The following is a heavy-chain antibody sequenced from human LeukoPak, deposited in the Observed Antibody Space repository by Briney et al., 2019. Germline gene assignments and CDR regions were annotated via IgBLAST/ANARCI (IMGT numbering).Heavy chain of an antibody. CDR3: ARGVARQSIDY. D-gene: IGHD3-10*01. CDR2: ISGSGGST. Sequence: GGTLRLSCAASGFTFSSYAMSWVRQAPGKGLEWVSAISGSGGSTYYADSVKGRFTISRDNSKNTLYLQMNSLRAEDTAVYYCARGVARQSIDYWGQGTLVTVSS. V-gene: IGHV3-23*01. CDR1: GFTFSSYA. J-gene: IGHJ4*02.